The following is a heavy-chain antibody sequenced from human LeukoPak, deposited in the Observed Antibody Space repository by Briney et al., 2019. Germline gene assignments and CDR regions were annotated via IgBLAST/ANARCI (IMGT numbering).Heavy chain of an antibody. J-gene: IGHJ4*02. D-gene: IGHD3-10*01. Sequence: GRSLRLSCAASGFTFSSYAMHWVRQAPGKGLEWVAVISYDGSNKYYADSVKGRFTISRDNSKNTLYLQMNSLRAEDTAVYYCATSGSPWLAFDYWGQGTLVTVSS. CDR3: ATSGSPWLAFDY. CDR1: GFTFSSYA. V-gene: IGHV3-30-3*01. CDR2: ISYDGSNK.